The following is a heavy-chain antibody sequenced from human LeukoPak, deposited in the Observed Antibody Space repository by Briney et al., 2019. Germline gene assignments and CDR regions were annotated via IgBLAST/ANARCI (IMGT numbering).Heavy chain of an antibody. CDR1: GFTFSSYG. CDR2: IRYDGSNK. V-gene: IGHV3-30*02. J-gene: IGHJ4*02. D-gene: IGHD1-26*01. Sequence: GGSLRLSCAASGFTFSSYGMHWVRQAPGKGLEWVAFIRYDGSNKYYADSVKGRFTISRDNSKNTLYLQMNSLRAEDTAVYYCAKRAYSGSYVPLDYWGQGTLVTVSS. CDR3: AKRAYSGSYVPLDY.